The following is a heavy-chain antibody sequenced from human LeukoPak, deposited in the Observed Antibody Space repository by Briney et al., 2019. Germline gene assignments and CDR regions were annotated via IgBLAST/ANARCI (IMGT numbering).Heavy chain of an antibody. Sequence: GGSLRPSCTASGFTFGTYWMIWIRQAPGKGLEWVANIKQDGSETYYIDSVKGRFIIYRDNAEMSLYLQMNSLRVEDTAVYFCARDPTNGVDAFDIWGQGTMVTVSS. D-gene: IGHD3-10*01. J-gene: IGHJ3*02. CDR2: IKQDGSET. CDR1: GFTFGTYW. CDR3: ARDPTNGVDAFDI. V-gene: IGHV3-7*01.